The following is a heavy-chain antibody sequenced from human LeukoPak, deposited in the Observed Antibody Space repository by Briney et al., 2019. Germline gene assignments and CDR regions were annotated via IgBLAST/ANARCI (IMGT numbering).Heavy chain of an antibody. CDR1: GGSISSSSYY. Sequence: PSETLSLTCTVSGGSISSSSYYWGWIRQPPGKGLEWSGSIYYSGSTYYNPSLKSRVTISVDTSKNQFSLKLSSVTAADTAVYYCARADNIVVYFDYWGQGTLVTVSS. CDR3: ARADNIVVYFDY. CDR2: IYYSGST. J-gene: IGHJ4*02. V-gene: IGHV4-39*07. D-gene: IGHD5-12*01.